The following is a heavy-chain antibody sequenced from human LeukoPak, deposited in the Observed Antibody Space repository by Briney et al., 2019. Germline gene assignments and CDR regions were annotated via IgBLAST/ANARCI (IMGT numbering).Heavy chain of an antibody. CDR3: AKDRLVGGSDRHPLDY. V-gene: IGHV3-21*01. J-gene: IGHJ4*02. Sequence: PGGSLRLSCAASGFTFSSYTMTWVRQAPGKGLEWVSSISRSGDYIFYADSVRGRFTISRDNAKNSLYLQMTSLRAEDTAVHYCAKDRLVGGSDRHPLDYRGQGTLVTVSS. CDR2: ISRSGDYI. D-gene: IGHD1-26*01. CDR1: GFTFSSYT.